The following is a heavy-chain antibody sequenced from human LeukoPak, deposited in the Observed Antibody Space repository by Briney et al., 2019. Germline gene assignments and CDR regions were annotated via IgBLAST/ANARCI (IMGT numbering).Heavy chain of an antibody. Sequence: GGSLRLSCAASGFTFSSYAMSWVRQAPGKGLEWVSVIGGSGGTTYYADSVKGRFTISRDNPKSTLYLQMNSLRAEDTAVYHCATTYTSNWYNYWGQGTLVTVSS. CDR2: IGGSGGTT. V-gene: IGHV3-23*01. D-gene: IGHD6-13*01. CDR1: GFTFSSYA. CDR3: ATTYTSNWYNY. J-gene: IGHJ4*02.